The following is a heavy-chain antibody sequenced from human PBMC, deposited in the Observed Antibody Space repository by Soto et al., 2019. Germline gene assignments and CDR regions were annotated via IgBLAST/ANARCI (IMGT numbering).Heavy chain of an antibody. V-gene: IGHV3-23*01. CDR2: ISGSGGIT. J-gene: IGHJ6*02. CDR3: AKDRREEGYSSFWYGLYYSYGMDG. Sequence: PGGSLRLSCAASGFTFSSYAMTWVRQAPGKGLEWVSAISGSGGITYYADSVKGRFTISRDNSKNTLYLQMNSLRAEDTAVYYCAKDRREEGYSSFWYGLYYSYGMDGWGQGTTVPVSS. D-gene: IGHD6-19*01. CDR1: GFTFSSYA.